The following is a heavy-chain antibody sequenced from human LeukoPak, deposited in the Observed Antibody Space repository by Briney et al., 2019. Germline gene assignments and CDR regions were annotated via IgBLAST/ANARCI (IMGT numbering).Heavy chain of an antibody. CDR2: ISSSSSYI. Sequence: PGGSLRLSCAASGFTFSSYSMNWVRQAPGKGLEWVSSISSSSSYIYYADSVKGRFTISRDNAKNSLYLQMNSLRAEDTAVYYCARTLPLHSGYDNYFDYWGQGTLVTVSS. V-gene: IGHV3-21*01. D-gene: IGHD5-12*01. CDR3: ARTLPLHSGYDNYFDY. CDR1: GFTFSSYS. J-gene: IGHJ4*02.